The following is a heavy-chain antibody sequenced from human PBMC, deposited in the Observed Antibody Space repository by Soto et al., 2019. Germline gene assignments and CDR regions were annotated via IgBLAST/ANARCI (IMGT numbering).Heavy chain of an antibody. CDR1: PGSFSSNNW. CDR2: RYRTGST. D-gene: IGHD1-1*01. CDR3: ASRDPGTGIDS. Sequence: QVQLQESGPGLVKPSETLSLTCGVSPGSFSSNNWLTWVLQPPGQGLEWIGERYRTGSTNYHTSLMCRLTISLDESVNQFSLRLTALPAADPAMSFCASRDPGTGIDSWGQGTFVTVSA. J-gene: IGHJ5*01. V-gene: IGHV4-4*02.